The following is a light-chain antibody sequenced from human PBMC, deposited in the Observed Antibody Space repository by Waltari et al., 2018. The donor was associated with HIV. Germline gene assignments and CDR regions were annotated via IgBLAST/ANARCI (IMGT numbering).Light chain of an antibody. CDR2: GAS. CDR3: QQYNNWPRT. V-gene: IGKV3-15*01. CDR1: QNVITN. Sequence: EIVMTQSPATLSVPLGERVPLSCRASQNVITNLAWYQQNPGQAPRLLIYGASTRATDIPSRFSGGESGTEFTLTIGSLQSEDSASDYCQQYNNWPRTFGQGTKVEVK. J-gene: IGKJ1*01.